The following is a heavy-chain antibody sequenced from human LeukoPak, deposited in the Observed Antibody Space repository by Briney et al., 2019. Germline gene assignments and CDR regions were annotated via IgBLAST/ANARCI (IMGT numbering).Heavy chain of an antibody. D-gene: IGHD3-22*01. J-gene: IGHJ4*02. V-gene: IGHV3-23*01. Sequence: QPGGSLRLSCAASGFTFSSYAMSWVRQAPGKGLEWASGISGSGGSTYYADSVKGRFTISRDNSKNTLYLQMSSLRAEDTAVYYCAKSPYYDSSGPIDYWGQGTLVTVSS. CDR1: GFTFSSYA. CDR2: ISGSGGST. CDR3: AKSPYYDSSGPIDY.